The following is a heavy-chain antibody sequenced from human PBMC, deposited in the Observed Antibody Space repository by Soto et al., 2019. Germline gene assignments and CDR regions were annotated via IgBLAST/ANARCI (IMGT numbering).Heavy chain of an antibody. CDR2: IKQDGSEK. CDR1: GFTLSSYW. V-gene: IGHV3-7*04. Sequence: PEGSLRLSCAASGFTLSSYWMSWVRQAPGKGLEWVANIKQDGSEKYYVDSVKGRFTISRDNAKNSLYLQMNSLRAEDTAVYYCARDLHDYGDYFFDYWGQGT. CDR3: ARDLHDYGDYFFDY. J-gene: IGHJ4*02. D-gene: IGHD4-17*01.